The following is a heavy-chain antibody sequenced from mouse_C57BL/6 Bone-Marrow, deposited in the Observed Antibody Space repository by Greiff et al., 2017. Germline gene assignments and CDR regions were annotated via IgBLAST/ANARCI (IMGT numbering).Heavy chain of an antibody. Sequence: VQLQQPGAELVKPGASVKLSCKASGYTFTSYWMHWVKQRPGQGLEWIGMIHPNSGSTNYNEKFKSKATLTVDKSSSTAYMQLSSLTSEDSAVYYCARCGTTDWYFDVWGTGTTVTVSS. D-gene: IGHD1-1*01. V-gene: IGHV1-64*01. CDR3: ARCGTTDWYFDV. CDR2: IHPNSGST. J-gene: IGHJ1*03. CDR1: GYTFTSYW.